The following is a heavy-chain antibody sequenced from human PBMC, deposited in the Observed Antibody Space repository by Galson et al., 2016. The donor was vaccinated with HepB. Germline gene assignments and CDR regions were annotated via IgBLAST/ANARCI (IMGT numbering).Heavy chain of an antibody. CDR3: VRDISSGDYYYFAMDV. CDR2: ISSNSRYI. CDR1: GFIFSTYS. D-gene: IGHD3-22*01. Sequence: LRLSCAASGFIFSTYSMNWVRRAPGKGLEWVSSISSNSRYIFYADSVKGRFTISRDNAKNSLSLQLNGLRADDTAVYYCVRDISSGDYYYFAMDVWGQGTTVTVSS. V-gene: IGHV3-21*01. J-gene: IGHJ6*02.